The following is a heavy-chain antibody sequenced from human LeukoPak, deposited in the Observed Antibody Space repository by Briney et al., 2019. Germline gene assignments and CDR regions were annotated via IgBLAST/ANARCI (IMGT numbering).Heavy chain of an antibody. V-gene: IGHV3-7*01. Sequence: GGSLRLSCAASGFTFSYHWMTWVRQAPGKGLEWVANIKNDGAVKNYVDSVKGRFTISRDNAKNMLYLQMGSLRGDDTAVYYCVIDLGDYNDFWGQGTLVSVSS. D-gene: IGHD2-15*01. CDR1: GFTFSYHW. J-gene: IGHJ4*02. CDR3: VIDLGDYNDF. CDR2: IKNDGAVK.